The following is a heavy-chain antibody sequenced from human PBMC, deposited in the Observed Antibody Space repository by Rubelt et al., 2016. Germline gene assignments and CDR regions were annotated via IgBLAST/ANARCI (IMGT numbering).Heavy chain of an antibody. CDR3: SHSLTMVRGVITTPYFDY. J-gene: IGHJ4*02. V-gene: IGHV2-5*02. CDR1: GFSLSTSGVG. D-gene: IGHD3-10*01. CDR2: IYWDDDK. Sequence: QITLKESGPTLLKTTQTLTLTCTFSGFSLSTSGVGVGWIRQPPGKALEWLALIYWDDDKRYSPFLMSRLTITKTTSTDPVVLTMTNMEPVDTATYYWSHSLTMVRGVITTPYFDYWGQGTLVTVSS.